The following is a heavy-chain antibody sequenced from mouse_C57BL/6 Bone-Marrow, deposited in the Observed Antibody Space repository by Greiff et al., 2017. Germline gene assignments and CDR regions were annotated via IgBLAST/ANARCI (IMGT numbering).Heavy chain of an antibody. Sequence: VKLQQPGAELVKPGASVKLSCKASGYTFTSYWMHWVKQRPGQGLEWIGMIHPNSGSTNYNEKFKSKATLTVDKSSSTAYMQLSSLTSEDSAVYYCARIGTTAFYAMDYWGQGTSVTVSS. CDR1: GYTFTSYW. CDR3: ARIGTTAFYAMDY. CDR2: IHPNSGST. V-gene: IGHV1-64*01. J-gene: IGHJ4*01. D-gene: IGHD1-2*01.